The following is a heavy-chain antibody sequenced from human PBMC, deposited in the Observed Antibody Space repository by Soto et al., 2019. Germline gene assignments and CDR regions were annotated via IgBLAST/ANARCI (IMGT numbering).Heavy chain of an antibody. Sequence: EVQLVESGGGLVKPGGSLRLSCAASGFTFSNAWMSWVRQAPGKGLEWVGRIKSKTDGGTTDYAAPVKGRFTISRDDSKNTLYLQMNSLKTEDTAVYYCTTDLPLGERPPSYGMDVWGQGTTVTVSS. J-gene: IGHJ6*02. D-gene: IGHD1-26*01. V-gene: IGHV3-15*01. CDR2: IKSKTDGGTT. CDR3: TTDLPLGERPPSYGMDV. CDR1: GFTFSNAW.